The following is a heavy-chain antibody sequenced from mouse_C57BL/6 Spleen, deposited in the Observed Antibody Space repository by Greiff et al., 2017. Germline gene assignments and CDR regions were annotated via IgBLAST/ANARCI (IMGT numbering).Heavy chain of an antibody. Sequence: VQLQESGAELVRPGTSVKVSCKASGYAFTNYLIEWVKQRPGQGLEWIGVINPGSGGTNYNETFKGKATLTADKSSSTAYMQLSRLTSEDSAVYFCARRGGVTVGAMDYWGQGTSVTVSS. J-gene: IGHJ4*01. D-gene: IGHD2-2*01. CDR3: ARRGGVTVGAMDY. CDR1: GYAFTNYL. V-gene: IGHV1-54*01. CDR2: INPGSGGT.